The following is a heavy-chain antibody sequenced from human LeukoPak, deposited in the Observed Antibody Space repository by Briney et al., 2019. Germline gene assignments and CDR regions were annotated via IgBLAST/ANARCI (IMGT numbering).Heavy chain of an antibody. Sequence: PGGSLGLSCAASGFTFSTYAMSWVRQTPEKGLERVSAISDTGGNTFYADSVKGRFTISRDNSKNTLYLQMNSLRAEDTAIYYCAKGRTNDYWGQGTLVTVSS. CDR1: GFTFSTYA. D-gene: IGHD1/OR15-1a*01. CDR3: AKGRTNDY. V-gene: IGHV3-23*01. CDR2: ISDTGGNT. J-gene: IGHJ4*02.